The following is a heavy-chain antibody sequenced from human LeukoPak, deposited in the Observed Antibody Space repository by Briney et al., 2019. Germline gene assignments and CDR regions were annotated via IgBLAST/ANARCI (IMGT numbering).Heavy chain of an antibody. CDR3: ARDRGYGMDV. Sequence: SETLSLTCTVSGFSISSGYYWGWIRQPPGKGLEWIANIHQSGSTQPTPPLKSRVTISVDTSKNQFSLKLSSVTAADTAVYYCARDRGYGMDVWGQGTTVTVSS. CDR2: IHQSGST. V-gene: IGHV4-38-2*02. J-gene: IGHJ6*02. CDR1: GFSISSGYY.